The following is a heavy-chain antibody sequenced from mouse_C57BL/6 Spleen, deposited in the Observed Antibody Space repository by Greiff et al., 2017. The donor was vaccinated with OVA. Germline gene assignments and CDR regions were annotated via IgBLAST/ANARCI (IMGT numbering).Heavy chain of an antibody. J-gene: IGHJ2*01. CDR1: GYTFTSYW. D-gene: IGHD1-1*01. Sequence: QVQLKQSGAELAKPGASVKLSCKASGYTFTSYWMHWVKQRPGQGLEWIGYINPSSGYTKYNQKFKDKATLTADKSSSTAYMQLSSLTYEDSAVYYCAATVVGDYFDYWGQGTTLTVSS. V-gene: IGHV1-7*01. CDR3: AATVVGDYFDY. CDR2: INPSSGYT.